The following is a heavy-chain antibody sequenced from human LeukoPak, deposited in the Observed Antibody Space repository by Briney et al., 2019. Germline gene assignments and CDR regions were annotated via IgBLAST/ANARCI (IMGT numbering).Heavy chain of an antibody. J-gene: IGHJ4*02. CDR1: GGTFSSYA. CDR2: IIPIFGTA. V-gene: IGHV1-69*13. D-gene: IGHD2-15*01. Sequence: SVKVSCKASGGTFSSYAISWVRQAPGQGLEWMGGIIPIFGTANYALKFQGRVTITADESTSTAYMELSSLRSEDTAVYYCARGAVAATPFDYWGQGTLVTVSS. CDR3: ARGAVAATPFDY.